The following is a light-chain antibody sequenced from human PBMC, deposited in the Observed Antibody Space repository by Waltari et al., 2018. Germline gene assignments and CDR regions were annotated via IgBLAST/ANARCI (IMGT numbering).Light chain of an antibody. J-gene: IGLJ2*01. CDR2: GNK. CDR1: SSKTGAGFD. V-gene: IGLV1-40*01. Sequence: QSVLTQPRSVSGAPGQTVALPCTGSSSKTGAGFDVHCYQQLPGTAPKLLIFGNKNRPSGVPDRFSGSESGTSASLAIAWLQAEDEADYYCQSYGSSLFVVFGGGTKLTVL. CDR3: QSYGSSLFVV.